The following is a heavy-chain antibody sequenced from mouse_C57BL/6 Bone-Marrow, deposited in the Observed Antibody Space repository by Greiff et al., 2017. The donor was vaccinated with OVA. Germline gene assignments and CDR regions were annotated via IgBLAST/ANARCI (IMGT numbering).Heavy chain of an antibody. Sequence: VQLLQSGAEFVKPGASVKLSCTASGFNIKDYYMPWVKQRTDQGLEWIGRIDPEVGETKYAPNFQGRAPITADTSSNTAYLQLSSLTSEDTAVYYCAPYDDYWYFDVWGTGTAVTVTA. CDR2: IDPEVGET. CDR1: GFNIKDYY. D-gene: IGHD2-3*01. CDR3: APYDDYWYFDV. J-gene: IGHJ1*03. V-gene: IGHV14-2*01.